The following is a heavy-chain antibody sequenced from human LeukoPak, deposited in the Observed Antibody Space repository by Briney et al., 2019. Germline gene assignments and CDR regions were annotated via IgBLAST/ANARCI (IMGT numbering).Heavy chain of an antibody. D-gene: IGHD6-19*01. CDR2: IRYDGRNK. J-gene: IGHJ6*03. CDR1: GFTFSSYG. V-gene: IGHV3-30*02. CDR3: AKVAEYSSGWYYYYYYMDV. Sequence: GGPLTLLCAVSGFTFSSYGMHWVREAPGKGLEWVAFIRYDGRNKYYADSVKGRFTITRDNSKNTLYLEKNSLRGDDTVVYYCAKVAEYSSGWYYYYYYMDVWGKGTTVTIS.